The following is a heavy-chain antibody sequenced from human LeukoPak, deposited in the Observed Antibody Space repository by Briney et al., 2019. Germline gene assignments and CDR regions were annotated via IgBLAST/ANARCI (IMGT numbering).Heavy chain of an antibody. CDR1: GFSFNSYW. D-gene: IGHD3/OR15-3a*01. Sequence: GGPLRLSCPAPGFSFNSYWMHWARQAPGKGLVWVSRINSDGSSTSYADSVKGRFTISRDNAKSTLYLQMNSLRAEDTAVYYCARDRGLFFDCWGQGTLVTVSS. V-gene: IGHV3-74*01. CDR3: ARDRGLFFDC. CDR2: INSDGSST. J-gene: IGHJ4*02.